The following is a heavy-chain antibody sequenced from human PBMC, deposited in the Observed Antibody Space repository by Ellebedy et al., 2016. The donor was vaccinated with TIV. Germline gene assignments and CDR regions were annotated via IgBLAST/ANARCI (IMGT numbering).Heavy chain of an antibody. Sequence: GGSLRLSCAASGFTFSNHGMSWVRQAPGKGLEWVSGISGSGGSTHYVDSVKGRFTISRDNSEHTLYLQMNSLRVEDPAVYYCAKDIFYGDYCFDCWGQGTLVTVSP. CDR3: AKDIFYGDYCFDC. V-gene: IGHV3-23*01. J-gene: IGHJ4*02. CDR1: GFTFSNHG. CDR2: ISGSGGST. D-gene: IGHD4-17*01.